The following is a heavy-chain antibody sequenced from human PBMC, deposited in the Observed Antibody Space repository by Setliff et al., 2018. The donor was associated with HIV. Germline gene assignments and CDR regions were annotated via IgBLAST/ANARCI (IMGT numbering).Heavy chain of an antibody. J-gene: IGHJ5*02. D-gene: IGHD3-22*01. V-gene: IGHV4-39*02. CDR2: IYYSGTT. CDR1: GGSISRDSFY. Sequence: LTCTVSGGSISRDSFYWGWFRQPPGEGLEWIGSIYYSGTTYYAPSLETRLTISVDTSTNQFSLKLTSVTAADTAMYFCAGDSGYPSNWFDPWGQGILVTVSS. CDR3: AGDSGYPSNWFDP.